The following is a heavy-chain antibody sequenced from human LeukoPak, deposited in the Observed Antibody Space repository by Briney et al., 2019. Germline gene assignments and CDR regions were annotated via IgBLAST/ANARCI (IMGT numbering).Heavy chain of an antibody. CDR2: IWYDGSNI. Sequence: PGTSLRLSCVVSGISFSSHGMHWVRQAPGKGLEWVAVIWYDGSNIWYADSVKGRFTISRDNSKNTLYLQMNSLRAEDTAVYYCAKDRGGYDLYFDYWGQGALVTVSS. V-gene: IGHV3-33*03. D-gene: IGHD5-12*01. CDR1: GISFSSHG. CDR3: AKDRGGYDLYFDY. J-gene: IGHJ4*02.